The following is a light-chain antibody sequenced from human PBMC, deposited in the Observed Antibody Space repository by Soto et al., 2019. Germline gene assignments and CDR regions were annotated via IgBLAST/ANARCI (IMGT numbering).Light chain of an antibody. V-gene: IGKV1-5*01. CDR3: QHYNNWSGHT. CDR1: QSISRW. Sequence: DIQMTQSPSTLSASVGDRVAITCRASQSISRWLAWHQQRPGKAPNLLIYDATSLESGGPSRFSGSGSGTEFTFAINSLQPDDFASYYGQHYNNWSGHTVGGGNRVEI. CDR2: DAT. J-gene: IGKJ4*01.